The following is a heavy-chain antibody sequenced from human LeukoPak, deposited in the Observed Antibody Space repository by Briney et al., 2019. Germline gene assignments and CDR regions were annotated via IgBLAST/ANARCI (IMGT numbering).Heavy chain of an antibody. CDR1: GFTFSNYA. D-gene: IGHD6-13*01. J-gene: IGHJ4*02. CDR3: TTYSRSLDY. CDR2: ITGGGGRT. Sequence: GGSLRLSCAVSGFTFSNYAMSWVRQAPGKGLEWVSTITGGGGRTYYADSVKGRLTISRDDFKNTLYLQMSSLRDEDTAVYYCTTYSRSLDYWGQGTLVTVSS. V-gene: IGHV3-23*01.